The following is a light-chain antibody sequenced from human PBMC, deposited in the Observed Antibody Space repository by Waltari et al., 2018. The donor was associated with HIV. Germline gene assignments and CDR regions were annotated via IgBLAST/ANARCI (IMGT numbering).Light chain of an antibody. Sequence: VLTQSPGTLSLSPGERATLSCRASQSVSSSYLAWYQQKPGQAPRLLIYGASSRATGIPDRFSGSGSGTDFTLTISRLEPEDFAVYYCQQYGSSPLGTFGQGTKVEIK. J-gene: IGKJ1*01. CDR1: QSVSSSY. CDR2: GAS. V-gene: IGKV3-20*01. CDR3: QQYGSSPLGT.